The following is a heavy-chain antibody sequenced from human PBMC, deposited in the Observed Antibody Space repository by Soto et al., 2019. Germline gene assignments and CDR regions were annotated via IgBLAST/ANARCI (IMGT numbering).Heavy chain of an antibody. J-gene: IGHJ4*02. CDR2: IGPYNGKT. CDR1: GYAFSHYG. V-gene: IGHV1-18*01. Sequence: VASVKVSCKASGYAFSHYGISWVRLAPGQGLEWMGWIGPYNGKTNYAQKLQGRVTMTTDTSTNTAYMELRSLRSDDTAVYYCARDLDGSGSYYTDFWGQGTLVTVSS. CDR3: ARDLDGSGSYYTDF. D-gene: IGHD3-10*01.